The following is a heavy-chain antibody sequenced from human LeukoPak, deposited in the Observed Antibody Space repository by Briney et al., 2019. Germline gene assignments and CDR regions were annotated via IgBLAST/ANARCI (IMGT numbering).Heavy chain of an antibody. J-gene: IGHJ5*02. CDR3: ARRNEHDSCLAFEP. D-gene: IGHD3-22*01. CDR2: IIPIFGTA. V-gene: IGHV1-69*13. Sequence: GASVKVSCKASGGTFSKYAISWVRQAPGQGLEWMGGIIPIFGTANYAQKFQGRVTITADESTSTAYMELSSLRSEDTAVYYCARRNEHDSCLAFEPWGEGALVTVSS. CDR1: GGTFSKYA.